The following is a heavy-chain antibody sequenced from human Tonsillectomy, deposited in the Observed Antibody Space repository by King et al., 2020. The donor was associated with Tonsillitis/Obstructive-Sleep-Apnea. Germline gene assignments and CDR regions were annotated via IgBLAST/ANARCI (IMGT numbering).Heavy chain of an antibody. Sequence: VQLVESGGGLVQPGGSLRLSCAASGFTFSSYAMSWVRQAPGKGLEWVSGISGSGSNTYYAESVKGRFTISRDSSKNTLYLQMNSLRAEDTAVYYCAKGRWGSKAGLFDDWGQGTLVTVS. V-gene: IGHV3-23*04. D-gene: IGHD7-27*01. J-gene: IGHJ4*02. CDR2: ISGSGSNT. CDR3: AKGRWGSKAGLFDD. CDR1: GFTFSSYA.